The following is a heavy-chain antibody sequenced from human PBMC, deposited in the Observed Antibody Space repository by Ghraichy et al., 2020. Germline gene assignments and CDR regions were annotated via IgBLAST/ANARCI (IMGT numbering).Heavy chain of an antibody. V-gene: IGHV4-39*01. Sequence: SETLSLTCTVSGGSISSKTYYWGWIRQPPGKGLEWIGTIYYSGSTFYNPSLRGRVTISVDTSKNQFSLNLRSVTAADPAVYYCARHQALDFYYYYMDVWGKGTTVTVSS. CDR3: ARHQALDFYYYYMDV. CDR1: GGSISSKTYY. CDR2: IYYSGST. J-gene: IGHJ6*03.